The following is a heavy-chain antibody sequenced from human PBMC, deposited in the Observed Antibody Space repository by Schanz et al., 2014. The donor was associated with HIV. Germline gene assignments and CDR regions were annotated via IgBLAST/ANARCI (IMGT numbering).Heavy chain of an antibody. D-gene: IGHD6-19*01. V-gene: IGHV1-69*06. Sequence: VQLVQSGAEVKKPGSSVKVSCKASGGTFSIYAISWVRQAPGQGLEWMAIINPLTAATSYAQRFQGRVTMTKDMSTATIYLELSSLRSDDTALFYCARATYTSGWYGVDYWGQGTLVTVSS. J-gene: IGHJ4*02. CDR3: ARATYTSGWYGVDY. CDR1: GGTFSIYA. CDR2: INPLTAAT.